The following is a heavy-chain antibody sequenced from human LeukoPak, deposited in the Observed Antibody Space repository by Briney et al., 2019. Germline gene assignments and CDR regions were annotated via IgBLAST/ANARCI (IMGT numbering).Heavy chain of an antibody. CDR3: ARERQRGYSSGWYGY. CDR2: INHSGST. J-gene: IGHJ4*02. V-gene: IGHV4-31*03. Sequence: TLSLTCTVSGGSISSGGYYWSWIRQHPGKGLEWIGEINHSGSTNYNPSLKSRVTISVDTSKNQFSLKLSSVTAADTAVYYCARERQRGYSSGWYGYWGQGTLVTVSS. CDR1: GGSISSGGYY. D-gene: IGHD6-19*01.